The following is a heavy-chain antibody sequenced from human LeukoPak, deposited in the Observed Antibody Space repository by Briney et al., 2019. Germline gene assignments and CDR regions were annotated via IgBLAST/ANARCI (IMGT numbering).Heavy chain of an antibody. J-gene: IGHJ4*02. CDR3: ARAENYDSSGSQDY. D-gene: IGHD3-22*01. Sequence: ASVTVSCRASGYTFTGYYMHWVRQAPGQGLEWMGWINPNSGGTNYAQKFQGRVTMTRDTSISTAYMELSRLRSDDTAVYYCARAENYDSSGSQDYWGQGTLVTVSS. CDR1: GYTFTGYY. CDR2: INPNSGGT. V-gene: IGHV1-2*02.